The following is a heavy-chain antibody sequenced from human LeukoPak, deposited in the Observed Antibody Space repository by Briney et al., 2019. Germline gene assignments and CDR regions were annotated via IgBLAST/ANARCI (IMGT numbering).Heavy chain of an antibody. D-gene: IGHD4-17*01. CDR3: ARGPDDYGDYSDY. CDR2: INHSGST. V-gene: IGHV4-34*01. Sequence: PSETLSLTCAVYGGSFSGYYWSWIRQPPGKGLEWIGEINHSGSTNYNPALKSRVTISVDTSKNQFSLKLSSVTAADTAVYYCARGPDDYGDYSDYRGQGTLVTVSS. CDR1: GGSFSGYY. J-gene: IGHJ4*02.